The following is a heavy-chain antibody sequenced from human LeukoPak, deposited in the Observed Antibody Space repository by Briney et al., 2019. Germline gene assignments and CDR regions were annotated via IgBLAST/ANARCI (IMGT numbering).Heavy chain of an antibody. J-gene: IGHJ3*01. D-gene: IGHD2/OR15-2a*01. CDR1: GGSLNSNSYY. Sequence: SKTLSLTCTVSGGSLNSNSYYWGWIRQPPGKGLELIGSINYSGNTYYSPSLKSRVTISVDTSKNQFSLKLSSVTAADSAIYYCAGSYSSTWYSTFDLWGQGTVVTVSS. V-gene: IGHV4-39*01. CDR3: AGSYSSTWYSTFDL. CDR2: INYSGNT.